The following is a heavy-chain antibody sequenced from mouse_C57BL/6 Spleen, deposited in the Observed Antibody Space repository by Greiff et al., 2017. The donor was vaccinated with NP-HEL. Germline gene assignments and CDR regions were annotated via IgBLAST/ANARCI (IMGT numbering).Heavy chain of an antibody. CDR3: ARGYGNYVTYYAMDY. D-gene: IGHD2-1*01. V-gene: IGHV5-17*01. CDR1: GFTFSDYG. CDR2: ISSGSSTI. J-gene: IGHJ4*01. Sequence: EVMLVESGGGLVKPGGSLKLSCAASGFTFSDYGMHWVRQAPEKGLEWVAYISSGSSTIYYADTVKGRFTISRDNAKNTLFLQMTSLRSEDTAMYYCARGYGNYVTYYAMDYWGQGTSVTVSS.